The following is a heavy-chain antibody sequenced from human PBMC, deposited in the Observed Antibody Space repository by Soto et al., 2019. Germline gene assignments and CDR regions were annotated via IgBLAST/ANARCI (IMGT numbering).Heavy chain of an antibody. Sequence: QVQLVQSGAEVKKPGASVKVSCKASGYSFTRHSMQWVRQAPGQGLEWMGIINPSGGSTNYAKKFQGRVNMTRDTSTSTVYMEQSSLRSDDTAAYYCALDARGSSSIIDYWGQGTLVTVSS. D-gene: IGHD6-6*01. V-gene: IGHV1-46*01. CDR3: ALDARGSSSIIDY. CDR1: GYSFTRHS. CDR2: INPSGGST. J-gene: IGHJ4*02.